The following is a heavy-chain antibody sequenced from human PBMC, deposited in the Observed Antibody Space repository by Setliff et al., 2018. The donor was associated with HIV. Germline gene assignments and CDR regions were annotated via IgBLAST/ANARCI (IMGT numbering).Heavy chain of an antibody. Sequence: SETLSLTCAVSGGSISSSNWWSWVRQPPGKGLEWIGEIYHSGSTNYNPSLKSRVTISVDKSKNQFSLKLSSVTAADTAVYYCARDPGYYGSGSSDYAFDIWGQGTMVTVSS. D-gene: IGHD3-10*01. CDR2: IYHSGST. V-gene: IGHV4-4*02. CDR1: GGSISSSNW. J-gene: IGHJ3*02. CDR3: ARDPGYYGSGSSDYAFDI.